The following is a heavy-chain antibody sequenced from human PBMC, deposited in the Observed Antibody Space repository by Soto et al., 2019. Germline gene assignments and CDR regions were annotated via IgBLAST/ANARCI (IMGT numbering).Heavy chain of an antibody. V-gene: IGHV3-21*01. Sequence: EVQLVESGGGLGKPGGSLRLSCAASGFTFSSYSMNWVRQAPGKGLEWVSSISSSSSYIYYADSVKGRFTISRDNAKNSLYLQMNSLRAEDTAVYYCARDRHDYGDLDAFDIWGQGTMVTVSS. J-gene: IGHJ3*02. CDR1: GFTFSSYS. D-gene: IGHD4-17*01. CDR3: ARDRHDYGDLDAFDI. CDR2: ISSSSSYI.